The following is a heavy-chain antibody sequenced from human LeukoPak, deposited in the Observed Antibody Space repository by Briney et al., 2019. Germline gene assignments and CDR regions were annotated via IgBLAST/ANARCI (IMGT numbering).Heavy chain of an antibody. Sequence: GGSLRLSCAASGFTFSSYSMNWVRQAPGKGLEWVSSISSSSSYIYYADSVKGRFTISRDNAKNSLYLQMNSLRAEDTAVYYCARGAAYYYYMDVWGKGTTVTVSS. CDR2: ISSSSSYI. CDR1: GFTFSSYS. V-gene: IGHV3-21*01. CDR3: ARGAAYYYYMDV. J-gene: IGHJ6*03.